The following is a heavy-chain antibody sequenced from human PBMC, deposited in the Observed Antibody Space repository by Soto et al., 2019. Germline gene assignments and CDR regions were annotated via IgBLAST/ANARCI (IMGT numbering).Heavy chain of an antibody. J-gene: IGHJ4*02. CDR1: GFSFSSYA. Sequence: EVQLLESGGGLVQPGGSLRLSCAASGFSFSSYAMSWVRQAPGKGLEWVSTISGSDGKTFYADSVKGRFSISRDTSDNTLYLQMNSLRADVTAIYYCARWNYLDYWGQGARVTVSS. V-gene: IGHV3-23*01. CDR3: ARWNYLDY. D-gene: IGHD2-15*01. CDR2: ISGSDGKT.